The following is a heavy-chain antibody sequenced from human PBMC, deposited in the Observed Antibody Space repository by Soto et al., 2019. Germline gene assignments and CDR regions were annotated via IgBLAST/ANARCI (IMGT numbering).Heavy chain of an antibody. CDR2: ISWDGGST. CDR3: AKVQVPYSSGWYNYFDY. Sequence: EVQLVESGGVVVQPGGSLRLSCAASGFTFDDYTMHWVRQAPGKGLEWVSLISWDGGSTYYADSVKGRFTISRDNSKNSLYLQMNSLSTEDTALYYCAKVQVPYSSGWYNYFDYWGQGTLVTVSS. D-gene: IGHD6-19*01. J-gene: IGHJ4*02. V-gene: IGHV3-43*01. CDR1: GFTFDDYT.